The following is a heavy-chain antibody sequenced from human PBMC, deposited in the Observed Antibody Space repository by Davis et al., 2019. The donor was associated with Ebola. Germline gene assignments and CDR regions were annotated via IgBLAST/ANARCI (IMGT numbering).Heavy chain of an antibody. CDR3: ARHSREYSGYDGFDY. Sequence: GGSLRLSSAASGFTFSSYSMNWVRQAPGKGLEWVSSISSSSSYIYYADSVKGRFTISRDNAKNSLYLQMNSLRAEDTAVYYCARHSREYSGYDGFDYWGQGTLVTVSS. D-gene: IGHD5-12*01. V-gene: IGHV3-21*01. J-gene: IGHJ4*02. CDR1: GFTFSSYS. CDR2: ISSSSSYI.